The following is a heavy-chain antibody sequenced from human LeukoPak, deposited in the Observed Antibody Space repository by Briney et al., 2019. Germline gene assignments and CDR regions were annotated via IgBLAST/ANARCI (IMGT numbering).Heavy chain of an antibody. CDR1: GGSISSGGYY. CDR2: IYYSGST. D-gene: IGHD2-2*01. Sequence: PSETLSLTCTVSGGSISSGGYYWSWIRQHPGKGLEWIGYIYYSGSTYYNPSLKSRVTISVDTSKNQFSLKLSSVTAADTAVYYCARVGYCSSTSCYYGMDVWGQGTTVTVSS. J-gene: IGHJ6*02. V-gene: IGHV4-31*03. CDR3: ARVGYCSSTSCYYGMDV.